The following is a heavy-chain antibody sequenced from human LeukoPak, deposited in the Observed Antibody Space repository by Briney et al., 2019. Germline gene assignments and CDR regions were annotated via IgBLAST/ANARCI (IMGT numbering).Heavy chain of an antibody. V-gene: IGHV4-39*01. CDR2: IYYSGST. J-gene: IGHJ6*02. CDR3: ARHKAVAGTNYYYYGMDV. CDR1: GGSISSSNYY. D-gene: IGHD6-19*01. Sequence: SETLSLTCTVSGGSISSSNYYWGWIRQPPGKGLEWIGSIYYSGSTYYNPSLKSRVTISVDTSKNHFSLKLSSVTAADTAVYYCARHKAVAGTNYYYYGMDVWGQGTTVTVSS.